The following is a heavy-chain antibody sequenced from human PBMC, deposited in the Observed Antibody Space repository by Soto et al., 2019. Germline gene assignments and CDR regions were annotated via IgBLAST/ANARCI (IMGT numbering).Heavy chain of an antibody. CDR3: AGNSGYDTYYYYGMDV. J-gene: IGHJ6*02. V-gene: IGHV1-69*01. Sequence: QVQLVQSGAEVKKPGSSVKVSCKASGGTFSSYAISWVRQAPGQGLKWMGGIIPIFGTANYAQKFQGRVTITADESTSTAYMELSSLRSEDTAVYYCAGNSGYDTYYYYGMDVWGQGTTVTVSS. CDR2: IIPIFGTA. CDR1: GGTFSSYA. D-gene: IGHD5-12*01.